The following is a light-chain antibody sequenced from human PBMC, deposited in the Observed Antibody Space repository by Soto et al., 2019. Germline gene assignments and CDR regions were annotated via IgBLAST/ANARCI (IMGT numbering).Light chain of an antibody. CDR3: LLAYSGDRRI. CDR2: DTS. CDR1: TGAVTSGHY. V-gene: IGLV7-46*02. Sequence: QAVVTQEPSLTVSPGGTVSLTCGSSTGAVTSGHYPYWFQQKPGQAPRTLIYDTSKTHSWTPARFSGSLLGDKAALTLLGAQPEDEADYYCLLAYSGDRRIFGGGTKLTVL. J-gene: IGLJ2*01.